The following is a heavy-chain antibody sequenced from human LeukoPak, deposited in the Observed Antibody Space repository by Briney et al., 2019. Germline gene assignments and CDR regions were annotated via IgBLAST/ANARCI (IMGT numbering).Heavy chain of an antibody. Sequence: SETLSLTCGVYGGSFSGYYWTWIRQPPGKGLEWIGEINHSGITNYNPSLKSRVTISIDTSKSQFSLKLSSVTAADTAVYYCARSDYSSSWSFDYWGQGTLVTVSS. D-gene: IGHD6-13*01. CDR2: INHSGIT. CDR1: GGSFSGYY. J-gene: IGHJ4*02. V-gene: IGHV4-34*01. CDR3: ARSDYSSSWSFDY.